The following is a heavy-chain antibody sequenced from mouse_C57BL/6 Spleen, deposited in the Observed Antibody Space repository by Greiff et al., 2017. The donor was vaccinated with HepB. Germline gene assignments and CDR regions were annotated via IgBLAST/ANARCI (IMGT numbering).Heavy chain of an antibody. CDR2: IDPSDSYT. Sequence: QVQLQQPGAELVKPGASVKLSCKASGYTFTSYWMQWVKQRPGQGLEWIGEIDPSDSYTNYNQKFKGKATLTVDTSSSTAYMQLSSLTSEDSAVYYCARDLHYYAVDYWGQGTSVTVSS. CDR1: GYTFTSYW. V-gene: IGHV1-50*01. J-gene: IGHJ4*01. CDR3: ARDLHYYAVDY.